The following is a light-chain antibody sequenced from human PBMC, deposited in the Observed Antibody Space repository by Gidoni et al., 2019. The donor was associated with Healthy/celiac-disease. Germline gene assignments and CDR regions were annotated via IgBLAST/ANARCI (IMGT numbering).Light chain of an antibody. CDR2: LGS. J-gene: IGKJ4*01. Sequence: IERPQSPLSLPVTPGEPASISCRSSQSLLHSNGYNYLDWYLQKPGQSPQLLIYLGSNRASGVPDRFSGSGSGTDFTLKISRVEAEDVGVYYCMQALPTLTFXGXTKVEIK. V-gene: IGKV2-28*01. CDR1: QSLLHSNGYNY. CDR3: MQALPTLT.